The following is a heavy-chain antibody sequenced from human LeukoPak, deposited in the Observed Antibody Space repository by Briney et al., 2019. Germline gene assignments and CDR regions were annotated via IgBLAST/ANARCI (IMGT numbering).Heavy chain of an antibody. Sequence: LXLXXXASXXTXXSHGMHWVRQAXGXGLEWVAVISYDENNKYYADSVKGRFTISRDSSKDTLYLQMNSLRAEDTAVYYCAKDQQQLAYLFDYWGQGTLVTVFS. D-gene: IGHD6-13*01. CDR2: ISYDENNK. CDR3: AKDQQQLAYLFDY. V-gene: IGHV3-30*18. J-gene: IGHJ4*02. CDR1: XXTXXSHG.